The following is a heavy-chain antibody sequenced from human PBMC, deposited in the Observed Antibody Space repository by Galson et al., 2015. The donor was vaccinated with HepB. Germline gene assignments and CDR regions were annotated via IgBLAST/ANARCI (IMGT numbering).Heavy chain of an antibody. J-gene: IGHJ4*02. D-gene: IGHD3-22*01. CDR1: GYTFTSYY. Sequence: SVKVSCKASGYTFTSYYMHWVRQAPGQGLEWMGIINPSGGSTSYAQKFQGRVTMTRDTSTSTVYMELSSLRSEDTAVYYCARVYQGLDSSGYYTFDYWGQGPLVTVSS. V-gene: IGHV1-46*01. CDR3: ARVYQGLDSSGYYTFDY. CDR2: INPSGGST.